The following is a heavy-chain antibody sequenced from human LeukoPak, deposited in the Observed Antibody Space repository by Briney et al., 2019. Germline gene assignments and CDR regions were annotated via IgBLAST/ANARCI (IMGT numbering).Heavy chain of an antibody. V-gene: IGHV3-64*01. Sequence: GGSLRLSCAAPGFTFSSYAMHWVRQAPGKGLEYVSAISSNGGSTYYANSVKGRFTISRDNSKNTLYLQMGSLRAEDMAVYYCARVRDGYNYFPSDYWGQGTLVTVSS. CDR1: GFTFSSYA. CDR3: ARVRDGYNYFPSDY. J-gene: IGHJ4*02. CDR2: ISSNGGST. D-gene: IGHD5-24*01.